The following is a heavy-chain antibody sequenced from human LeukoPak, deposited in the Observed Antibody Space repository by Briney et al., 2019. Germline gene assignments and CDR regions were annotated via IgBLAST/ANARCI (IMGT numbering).Heavy chain of an antibody. Sequence: ASVKVSCKASGYTFTSYDINWVRQAPGQGLEWMGWINPNSGGTNYAQKFQGWVTMTRDTSISTAYMELSRLRSDDTAVYYCARAAHDYYDSSGYPPLVDYWGQGTLVTVSS. CDR2: INPNSGGT. CDR3: ARAAHDYYDSSGYPPLVDY. J-gene: IGHJ4*02. CDR1: GYTFTSYD. V-gene: IGHV1-2*04. D-gene: IGHD3-22*01.